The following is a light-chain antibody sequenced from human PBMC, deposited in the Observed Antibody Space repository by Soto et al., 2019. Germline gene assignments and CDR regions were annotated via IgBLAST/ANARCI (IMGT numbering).Light chain of an antibody. J-gene: IGKJ5*01. Sequence: IQMTQSPSTLSASVGDRVTITCRASQSISSWLAWYQQKPGKAPKLLTYDASSLESGVPSRFSGSGSGTEFTLTISSLQPDDFATYYCQQYNCYPITFGQGTRLAIK. CDR1: QSISSW. CDR3: QQYNCYPIT. V-gene: IGKV1-5*01. CDR2: DAS.